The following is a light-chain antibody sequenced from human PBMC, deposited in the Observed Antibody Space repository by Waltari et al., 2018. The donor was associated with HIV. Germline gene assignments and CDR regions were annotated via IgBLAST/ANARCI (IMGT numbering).Light chain of an antibody. CDR2: KDS. CDR3: QSADSSGTTGV. Sequence: SYELTQPPSVSVYPGQTARITCSGDALPQQYAYWYKQKPGQAPGLVIYKDSERPSGIHVRFSGASSVTTVTLTISGGQAEDEADYYCQSADSSGTTGVFGTGTKVTVL. CDR1: ALPQQY. V-gene: IGLV3-25*03. J-gene: IGLJ1*01.